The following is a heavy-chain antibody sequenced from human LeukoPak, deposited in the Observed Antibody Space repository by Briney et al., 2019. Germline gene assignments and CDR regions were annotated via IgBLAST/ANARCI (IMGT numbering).Heavy chain of an antibody. CDR2: IWYDGSNK. Sequence: GRSLRLSCAASGFTFSSYGMHWVRQAPGKGLEWVAVIWYDGSNKYYADSVKGRFTISRDNSKNTLYLQMNSLRAEDTAVYYCARGRCSGGSCYSDYWGQGTLVTVSS. V-gene: IGHV3-33*01. D-gene: IGHD2-15*01. J-gene: IGHJ4*02. CDR3: ARGRCSGGSCYSDY. CDR1: GFTFSSYG.